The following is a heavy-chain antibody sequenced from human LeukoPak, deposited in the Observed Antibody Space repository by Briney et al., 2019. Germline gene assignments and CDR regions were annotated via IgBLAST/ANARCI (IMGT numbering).Heavy chain of an antibody. J-gene: IGHJ6*02. CDR3: FGYISKSNYGMDV. CDR1: GFTFGDYA. D-gene: IGHD6-13*01. V-gene: IGHV3-49*04. CDR2: IRSKSYGETT. Sequence: PGRSLRLSCTASGFTFGDYAMNWVSQAPGKGLEWVGLIRSKSYGETTEYAASVRGRFTISRDDSRSVAYLQMNSLRAEDTAVYYCFGYISKSNYGMDVWGLGTTVTVSS.